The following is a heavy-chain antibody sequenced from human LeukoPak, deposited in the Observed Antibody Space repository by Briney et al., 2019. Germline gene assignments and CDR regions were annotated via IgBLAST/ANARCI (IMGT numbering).Heavy chain of an antibody. CDR2: ISSDGVYD. Sequence: GGSPRLSCAASGFTFSSYAMHWVRQAPGKGLEWVSIISSDGVYDYYADSVKGRFTISRDNSKNTLYLQLNSLTTEDTAVYYCARVVTGHGFDIWGRGAMVTVSS. J-gene: IGHJ3*02. D-gene: IGHD7-27*01. CDR3: ARVVTGHGFDI. CDR1: GFTFSSYA. V-gene: IGHV3-30-3*01.